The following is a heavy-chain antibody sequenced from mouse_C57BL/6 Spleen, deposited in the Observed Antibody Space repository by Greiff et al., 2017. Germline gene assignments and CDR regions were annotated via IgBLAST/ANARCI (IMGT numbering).Heavy chain of an antibody. CDR3: ARGRITTVVAHDY. J-gene: IGHJ2*01. CDR2: IDPSDSYT. CDR1: GYTFTSYW. V-gene: IGHV1-50*01. Sequence: QVQLKQPGAELVKPGASVKLSCKASGYTFTSYWMQWVKQRPGQGLEWIGEIDPSDSYTNYNQKFKGKATLTVDTSSSTAYMQLSSLTSEDSAVYYCARGRITTVVAHDYWGQGTTLTVSS. D-gene: IGHD1-1*01.